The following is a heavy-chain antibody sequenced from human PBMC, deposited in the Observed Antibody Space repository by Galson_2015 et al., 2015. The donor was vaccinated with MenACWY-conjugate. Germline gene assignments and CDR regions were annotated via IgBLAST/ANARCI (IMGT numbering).Heavy chain of an antibody. J-gene: IGHJ4*02. Sequence: SLRLSCAASGFTFSSYGMHWVRQAPGKGLEWVAFIRYDGSNKYYADSVKGRFTISRDNSKNTLYLQMNSLRAEDTAVYYCAKVHYYGSGTLDYWGQGTLVTVSS. V-gene: IGHV3-30*02. CDR2: IRYDGSNK. CDR3: AKVHYYGSGTLDY. D-gene: IGHD3-10*01. CDR1: GFTFSSYG.